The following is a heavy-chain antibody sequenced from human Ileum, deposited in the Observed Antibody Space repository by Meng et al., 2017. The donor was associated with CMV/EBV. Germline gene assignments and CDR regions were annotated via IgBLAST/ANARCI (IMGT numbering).Heavy chain of an antibody. Sequence: ASVKVSCKASGYTFTDFGISWVRQAPGQGLEWMGWISTTTGSTNYAQKIQGRVTMTTDTSTSTAYMELRNLKSDDTAVYYCARDPFDYRFDPWGQGTQVTVSS. J-gene: IGHJ5*02. CDR3: ARDPFDYRFDP. CDR1: GYTFTDFG. V-gene: IGHV1-18*01. D-gene: IGHD4-11*01. CDR2: ISTTTGST.